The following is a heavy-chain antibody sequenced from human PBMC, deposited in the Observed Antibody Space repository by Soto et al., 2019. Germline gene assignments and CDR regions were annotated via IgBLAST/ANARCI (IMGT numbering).Heavy chain of an antibody. CDR1: GYTFTSYA. D-gene: IGHD6-19*01. Sequence: ASVKVSCKASGYTFTSYAMHWVRQAPGQRLEWMGWINAGNGNTKYSQKFQGRVTFTRDTSASTAYMELSSLRSEDTAVYYCARGPLTAVDWFDPWGQGTLVTVSS. J-gene: IGHJ5*02. CDR3: ARGPLTAVDWFDP. V-gene: IGHV1-3*01. CDR2: INAGNGNT.